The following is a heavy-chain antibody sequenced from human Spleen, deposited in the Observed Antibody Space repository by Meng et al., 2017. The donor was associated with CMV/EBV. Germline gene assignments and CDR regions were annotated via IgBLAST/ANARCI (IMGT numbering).Heavy chain of an antibody. CDR2: INPNSGGT. D-gene: IGHD1/OR15-1a*01. J-gene: IGHJ4*02. V-gene: IGHV1-2*02. Sequence: ASVKVSCKASGYTFTSYAMHWVRQAPGQGLEWMGWINPNSGGTNYAQKFQGRVTMTRDTSISTAYMELSRLRSDDTAVYYCARELMSPATRLAHDYWGQGTLVTSPQ. CDR1: GYTFTSYA. CDR3: ARELMSPATRLAHDY.